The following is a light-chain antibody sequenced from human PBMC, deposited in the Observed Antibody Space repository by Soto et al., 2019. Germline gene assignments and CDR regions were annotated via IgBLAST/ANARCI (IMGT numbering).Light chain of an antibody. J-gene: IGKJ2*01. V-gene: IGKV1-5*03. CDR3: QQYNTVYT. CDR2: RAS. CDR1: QSISTW. Sequence: DIQMTQSPSTLSASVGDRVTITCRASQSISTWLAWYQLKPGKAPNLLIYRASSLESGVPSRFSGSGSGTEFTLTISSLQPDDFAPYYCQQYNTVYTFGQGTKLEIK.